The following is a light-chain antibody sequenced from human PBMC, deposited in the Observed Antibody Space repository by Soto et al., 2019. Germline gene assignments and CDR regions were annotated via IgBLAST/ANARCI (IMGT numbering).Light chain of an antibody. J-gene: IGKJ5*01. Sequence: EIVLTQTPATLSLSPGERATLSCRASQSVIANYLAWYQQKPGQAPRLLIYRASSRATGIPDRFSGTGSGTDFTLTISRVEPEDFAVYYCQQYGTAPITFGQGTRLEI. CDR2: RAS. V-gene: IGKV3-20*01. CDR3: QQYGTAPIT. CDR1: QSVIANY.